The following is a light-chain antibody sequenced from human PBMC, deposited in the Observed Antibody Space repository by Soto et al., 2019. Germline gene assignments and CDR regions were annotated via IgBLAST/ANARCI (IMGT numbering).Light chain of an antibody. V-gene: IGLV2-14*01. CDR2: EVT. J-gene: IGLJ2*01. Sequence: QSALTQPASVSGSPGQSITISCTGTSSDVGGYNYVSWYQQHPGKAPKLMIYEVTNRPSWVSDRFSASKSGNTASLTISGLQAEDEADYYCSSYTSSSTVVFGGGTKVTVL. CDR3: SSYTSSSTVV. CDR1: SSDVGGYNY.